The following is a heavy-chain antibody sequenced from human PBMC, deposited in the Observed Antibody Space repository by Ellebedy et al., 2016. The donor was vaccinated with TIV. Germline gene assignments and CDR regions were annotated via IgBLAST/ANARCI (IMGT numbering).Heavy chain of an antibody. D-gene: IGHD4/OR15-4a*01. CDR1: GFTFSNYN. Sequence: PGGSLRLSCVGSGFTFSNYNMNRVRQSPGKGLEWVSSIRSTGSDKYYAESVKGRFTISRDNAQNTLFLQMNSLRVEDTAVYYCARGWWDYGAWGQGTQVTVSS. CDR3: ARGWWDYGA. V-gene: IGHV3-21*06. J-gene: IGHJ5*02. CDR2: IRSTGSDK.